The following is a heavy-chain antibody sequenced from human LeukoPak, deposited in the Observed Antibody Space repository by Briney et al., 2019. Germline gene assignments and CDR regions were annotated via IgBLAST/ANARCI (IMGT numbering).Heavy chain of an antibody. J-gene: IGHJ4*02. CDR2: IKSKTDGGKT. Sequence: GGSLRLSCAASGFTFTNAWMSWVRQAPGKGLEWVGRIKSKTDGGKTDYAAPVKGRFTISRDDSKNTLYLQMNSLKTEDTAVYYCTTEAELRHYCTNGICYNFNCWGQGTLVTVSS. D-gene: IGHD2-8*01. CDR1: GFTFTNAW. CDR3: TTEAELRHYCTNGICYNFNC. V-gene: IGHV3-15*01.